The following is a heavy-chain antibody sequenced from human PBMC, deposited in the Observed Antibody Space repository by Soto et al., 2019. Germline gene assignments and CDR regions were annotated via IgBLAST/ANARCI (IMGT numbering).Heavy chain of an antibody. D-gene: IGHD3-16*01. V-gene: IGHV3-48*03. Sequence: WGSLRLSCASSGFTFSIHEMNWFRQAPGKGLEWVSYISSIGVATYYADSVKGRFTISRDNSKNTLYLQMNSLRAEDTAVYYCARGDLRLGAMEEVDAFDLWGQGTMVTVS. CDR3: ARGDLRLGAMEEVDAFDL. CDR1: GFTFSIHE. CDR2: ISSIGVAT. J-gene: IGHJ3*01.